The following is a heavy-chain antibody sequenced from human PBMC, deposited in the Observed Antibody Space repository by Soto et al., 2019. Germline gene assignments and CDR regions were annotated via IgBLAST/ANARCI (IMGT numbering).Heavy chain of an antibody. CDR2: VFSSVSA. CDR3: AKENTPDFGDYVDS. V-gene: IGHV4-4*07. Sequence: ETLSLTCIVSGVSVRSYTWSWVRQPANKGLEWIGRVFSSVSATYNPSLKSRVSISMDTPENRISLQMNSLRAEDTALYFCAKENTPDFGDYVDSWGQGTLVTVSS. J-gene: IGHJ4*02. D-gene: IGHD4-17*01. CDR1: GVSVRSYT.